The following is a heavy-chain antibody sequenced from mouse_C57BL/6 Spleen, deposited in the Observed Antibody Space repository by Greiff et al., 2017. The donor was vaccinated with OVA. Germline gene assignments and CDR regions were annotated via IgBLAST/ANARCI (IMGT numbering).Heavy chain of an antibody. V-gene: IGHV1-69*01. CDR1: GYTFTSYW. Sequence: QVQLQQPGAELVMPGASVKLSCKASGYTFTSYWMHWVKQRPGQGLEWIGEIDPSDSYTNYNHKFTGKSTLTVDKSSSTASMQLSSLTSEDSAVYYCARPSHYYGSSYWYFDVWGTGTTVTVSS. CDR3: ARPSHYYGSSYWYFDV. CDR2: IDPSDSYT. J-gene: IGHJ1*03. D-gene: IGHD1-1*01.